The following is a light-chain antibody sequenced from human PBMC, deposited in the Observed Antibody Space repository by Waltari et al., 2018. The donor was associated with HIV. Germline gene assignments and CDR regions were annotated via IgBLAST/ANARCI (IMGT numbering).Light chain of an antibody. CDR2: TNT. J-gene: IGLJ2*01. Sequence: QSVLAQPPSASGTPGQRVTISCSGSSSNIGSNTVNWYQQLPGTAPKLLIYTNTQRPSGVPYLFSGAKSGTSASRAISGLQSEDEADYYCAAWDASLNGVVFGGGTKLTVL. CDR3: AAWDASLNGVV. CDR1: SSNIGSNT. V-gene: IGLV1-44*01.